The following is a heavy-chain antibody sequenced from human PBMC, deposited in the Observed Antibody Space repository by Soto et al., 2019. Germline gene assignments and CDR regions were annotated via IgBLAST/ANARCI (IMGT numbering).Heavy chain of an antibody. D-gene: IGHD2-15*01. Sequence: PSETLSLTCAVSGGSISSGGYSWSWSRQPAGKGLEWIGYIYHSGSTYYNPSLKSRVTISVDRSKNQFSLKLSSVTAADTAVYYCARGQVVAAQHWGQGVLVTVSS. J-gene: IGHJ4*02. CDR2: IYHSGST. CDR1: GGSISSGGYS. V-gene: IGHV4-30-2*01. CDR3: ARGQVVAAQH.